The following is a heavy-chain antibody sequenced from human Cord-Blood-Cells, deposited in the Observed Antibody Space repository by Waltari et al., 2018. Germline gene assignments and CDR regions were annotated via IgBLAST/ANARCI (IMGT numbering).Heavy chain of an antibody. CDR2: KWYDGSNK. D-gene: IGHD3-22*01. CDR3: ARDGRSGYDY. Sequence: QVQLVESGGGVVQPGRSLRLSCAASGFTFSSYGMHWVGQAPGKGLGGVAVKWYDGSNKYYADSVKGRFTISGDNSKNTLYLQMNSLRAEDTAVYYCARDGRSGYDYWGQGTLVTVSS. CDR1: GFTFSSYG. J-gene: IGHJ4*02. V-gene: IGHV3-33*01.